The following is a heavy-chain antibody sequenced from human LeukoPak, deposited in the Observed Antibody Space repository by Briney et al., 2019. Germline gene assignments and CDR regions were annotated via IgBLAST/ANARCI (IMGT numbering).Heavy chain of an antibody. Sequence: PGGSLRLSCAASGFTVSSNYMSWVRQAPGKGLEWVSVIYSGGSTYYADSVKGRFTISRDNSKNTPYLQMNSLRAEDTAVYYCARDTRYSDGFSAAFTFDYWGQGTLVTVSS. V-gene: IGHV3-53*01. CDR1: GFTVSSNY. J-gene: IGHJ4*02. CDR3: ARDTRYSDGFSAAFTFDY. CDR2: IYSGGST. D-gene: IGHD5-18*01.